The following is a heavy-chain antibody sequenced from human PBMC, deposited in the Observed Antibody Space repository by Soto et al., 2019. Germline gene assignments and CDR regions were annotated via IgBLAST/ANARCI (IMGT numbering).Heavy chain of an antibody. Sequence: HPGGSLRLSCAASGFTFSSYAMSWVRQAPGKGLEWVSAISGSGGSTYYADSVKGRFTISRDNSKNTLYLQMNSLRAEDTAVYYCAKDGADCSGGSCYPDAFDIWGQGTMVTVSS. J-gene: IGHJ3*02. CDR2: ISGSGGST. V-gene: IGHV3-23*01. D-gene: IGHD2-15*01. CDR3: AKDGADCSGGSCYPDAFDI. CDR1: GFTFSSYA.